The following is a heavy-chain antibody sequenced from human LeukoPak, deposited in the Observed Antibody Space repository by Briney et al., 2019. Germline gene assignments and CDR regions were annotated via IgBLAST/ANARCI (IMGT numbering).Heavy chain of an antibody. CDR2: IYYSGST. CDR3: ARDHSSSSPYYYYGMDV. V-gene: IGHV4-31*03. J-gene: IGHJ6*02. Sequence: PSETLSLTCTVSGGSISSGGYSWSWIRRHPGKGLEWIGYIYYSGSTYYNPSLKSRVTISVDTSKNQFSLKLSSVTAADTAVYHCARDHSSSSPYYYYGMDVWGQGTTVTVSS. D-gene: IGHD6-6*01. CDR1: GGSISSGGYS.